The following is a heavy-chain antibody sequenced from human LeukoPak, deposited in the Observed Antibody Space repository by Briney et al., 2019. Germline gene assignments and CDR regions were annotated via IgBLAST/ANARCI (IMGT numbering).Heavy chain of an antibody. CDR2: IYYSGST. V-gene: IGHV4-31*03. D-gene: IGHD3-10*01. CDR1: GGSISSGGYY. CDR3: ARASSGSLTNSPNFDY. Sequence: SQTLSLTCTVSGGSISSGGYYWSWIRQHPGKGLEWIGYIYYSGSTYYNPSLKSRVTISVDTSKNQFSLKLSSVTAADTAVYYCARASSGSLTNSPNFDYWGQGTLVTVSS. J-gene: IGHJ4*02.